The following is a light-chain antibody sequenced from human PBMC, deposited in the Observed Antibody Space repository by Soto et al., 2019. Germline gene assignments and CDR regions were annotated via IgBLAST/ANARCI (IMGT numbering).Light chain of an antibody. CDR3: AAWDDSLTGPL. CDR1: NSNIGSNT. J-gene: IGLJ2*01. Sequence: QSVLTQPPSASGTPGQRVTISCSGANSNIGSNTVNWYQHLPGTAPKLLIYSDDQRPSGVPDRFSGSKSGTSASLAISGLQSEDEADYYCAAWDDSLTGPLFGGGTKLTVL. CDR2: SDD. V-gene: IGLV1-44*01.